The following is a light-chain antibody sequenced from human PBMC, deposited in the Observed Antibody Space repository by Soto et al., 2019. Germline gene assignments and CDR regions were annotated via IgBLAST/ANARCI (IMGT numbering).Light chain of an antibody. J-gene: IGKJ2*01. CDR3: QQYGRSPLMYT. CDR2: GAS. V-gene: IGKV3-20*01. Sequence: EIELTQSPGTLSLSPGERATLSCRASQSITSNFLAWYQQKPGQAPRLLIYGASTRAAGVPDRFSGSGSGTDFTLTITRLEPEDFAVYYCQQYGRSPLMYTFGQGTKLGV. CDR1: QSITSNF.